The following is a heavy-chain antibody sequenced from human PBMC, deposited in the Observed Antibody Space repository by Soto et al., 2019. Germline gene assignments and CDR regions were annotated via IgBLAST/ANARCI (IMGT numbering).Heavy chain of an antibody. CDR2: FYYSGST. V-gene: IGHV4-39*01. Sequence: QLQLEESGPGLVKPSETLSLTCIVSGGSISSSSYYWGWIRQPPGKGLEWIGSFYYSGSTYYSPSLKSRVTISGDSSKNQISLTLSSVTAADTAVYYCARISVASRYMDVWGKGTTVTVSS. J-gene: IGHJ6*03. D-gene: IGHD5-12*01. CDR1: GGSISSSSYY. CDR3: ARISVASRYMDV.